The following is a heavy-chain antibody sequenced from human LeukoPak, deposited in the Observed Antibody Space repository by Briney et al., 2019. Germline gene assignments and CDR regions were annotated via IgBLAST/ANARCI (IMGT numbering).Heavy chain of an antibody. D-gene: IGHD5-18*01. J-gene: IGHJ6*02. CDR3: AREGYVTRNVDTAMVQHTYYYYGMDV. V-gene: IGHV3-30*03. Sequence: PGGSLRLSCAASGFTFSSYGMHWVRQAPGKGLEWVAVISYDGSNKYYADSVKGRFTISRDNSKNTLYLQMNRLRSDDTAVYYCAREGYVTRNVDTAMVQHTYYYYGMDVWGQGTTVTVSS. CDR2: ISYDGSNK. CDR1: GFTFSSYG.